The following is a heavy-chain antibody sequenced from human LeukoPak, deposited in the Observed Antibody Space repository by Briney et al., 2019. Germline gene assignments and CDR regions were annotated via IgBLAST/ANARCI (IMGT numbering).Heavy chain of an antibody. V-gene: IGHV4-38-2*02. Sequence: PSETLSLTCTVSGYSISSGYYWGWIRQPPGKRLEWIGSIYHSGSTYYNPSLKSRVTISVDTSKNQFSLKLSSLTAADTAVYYCARVDYYGSGSYRGYFDYWGQGTLVTVSS. J-gene: IGHJ4*02. D-gene: IGHD3-10*01. CDR1: GYSISSGYY. CDR3: ARVDYYGSGSYRGYFDY. CDR2: IYHSGST.